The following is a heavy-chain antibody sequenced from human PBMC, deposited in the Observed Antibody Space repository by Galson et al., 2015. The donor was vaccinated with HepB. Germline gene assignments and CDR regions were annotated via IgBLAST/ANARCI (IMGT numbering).Heavy chain of an antibody. D-gene: IGHD3-22*01. CDR1: GFTVSSNY. J-gene: IGHJ4*02. Sequence: SLRLSCAASGFTVSSNYMSWVRQAPGKGLEWVSVIYSGGSTYYADSVKGRFTISRDNSKNTLYLQMNSLRAEDTAVYYCATPYYYDSSGYYRGGYWGQGTLVTVSS. CDR2: IYSGGST. V-gene: IGHV3-66*02. CDR3: ATPYYYDSSGYYRGGY.